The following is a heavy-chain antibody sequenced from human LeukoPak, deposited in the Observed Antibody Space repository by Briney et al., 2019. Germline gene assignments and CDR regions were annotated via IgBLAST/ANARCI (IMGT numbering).Heavy chain of an antibody. D-gene: IGHD3-3*01. V-gene: IGHV3-15*01. CDR3: TTDHGGIFGVVIDY. CDR2: IKSKTDGGTT. J-gene: IGHJ4*02. CDR1: GFTFSNAW. Sequence: GGPLRLSCAASGFTFSNAWMSWVRQAPGKGLEWVGRIKSKTDGGTTDYAAPVKGRFTISRDDSKNTLYLQMNSLKTEDTAVYYCTTDHGGIFGVVIDYWGQGTLVTVSS.